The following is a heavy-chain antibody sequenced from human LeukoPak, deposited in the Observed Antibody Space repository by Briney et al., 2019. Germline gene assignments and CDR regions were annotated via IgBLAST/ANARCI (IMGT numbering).Heavy chain of an antibody. CDR3: ARVISFGDTSDP. CDR2: ISPDGSVR. V-gene: IGHV3-7*01. D-gene: IGHD3-10*01. Sequence: GGSLRLSCEGSGFTFNKFWINWVRHVPGRGLDWVANISPDGSVRKYVDSVKGRFAISRDNAQNSVSLHMSSLRPDDTAIYYCARVISFGDTSDPWGQGTHVIVSS. CDR1: GFTFNKFW. J-gene: IGHJ5*02.